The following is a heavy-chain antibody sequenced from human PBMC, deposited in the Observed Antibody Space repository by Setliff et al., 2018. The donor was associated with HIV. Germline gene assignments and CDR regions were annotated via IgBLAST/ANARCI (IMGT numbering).Heavy chain of an antibody. D-gene: IGHD3-3*01. CDR2: INQNGRT. CDR1: GGSITRTPYY. CDR3: AREKSITSAWYGGYYFDY. Sequence: SETLSLTCTVSGGSITRTPYYWGWIRHTPGRGLEWIAEINQNGRTNYNPALKSRVLVSLDTSKNQCSLHLVSVTAADTAVYFCAREKSITSAWYGGYYFDYWGQGTTVTVSS. J-gene: IGHJ4*02. V-gene: IGHV4-39*07.